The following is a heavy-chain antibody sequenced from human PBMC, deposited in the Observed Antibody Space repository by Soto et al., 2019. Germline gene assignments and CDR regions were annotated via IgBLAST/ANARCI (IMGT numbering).Heavy chain of an antibody. CDR1: GGTFSSYA. J-gene: IGHJ4*02. CDR2: IIPIFGTA. V-gene: IGHV1-69*13. CDR3: ARTNNYYNSSRPKKDVDY. Sequence: SVKVSCKASGGTFSSYAISWVRQAPGQGLEWMGGIIPIFGTANYAQKFQGRVTITADESTSTAYMELSSLRSEDTAVYYCARTNNYYNSSRPKKDVDYWGQGTLVTVSS. D-gene: IGHD3-22*01.